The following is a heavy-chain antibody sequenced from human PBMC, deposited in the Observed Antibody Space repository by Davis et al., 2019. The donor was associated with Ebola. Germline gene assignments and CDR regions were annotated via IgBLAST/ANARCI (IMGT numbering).Heavy chain of an antibody. J-gene: IGHJ6*02. Sequence: GESLKISCAASGFVFSNYVMSWVRRAPGKGLEWVSAISGSGGSTYYADSVKGRFTISRDNSKNTLYLQMKSLRVEDTAVYYCAKERLMGVVVVAATQGMDVWGQGTTVTVSS. V-gene: IGHV3-23*01. CDR2: ISGSGGST. CDR1: GFVFSNYV. CDR3: AKERLMGVVVVAATQGMDV. D-gene: IGHD2-15*01.